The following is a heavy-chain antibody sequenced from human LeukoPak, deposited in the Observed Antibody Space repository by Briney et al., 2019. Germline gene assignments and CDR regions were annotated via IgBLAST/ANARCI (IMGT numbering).Heavy chain of an antibody. J-gene: IGHJ4*02. CDR3: ARQSNTLIYPRQFAS. V-gene: IGHV4-38-2*01. Sequence: PSETLSLTCAVSGYSISSGSYWGWIRQPPGKGLEYIGSMYHSGSTYYNPSLKSRVTISVDTSKNQFSLNLRSVTAADTAVYYCARQSNTLIYPRQFASWGQGTLVTVSS. CDR1: GYSISSGSY. CDR2: MYHSGST. D-gene: IGHD2-8*01.